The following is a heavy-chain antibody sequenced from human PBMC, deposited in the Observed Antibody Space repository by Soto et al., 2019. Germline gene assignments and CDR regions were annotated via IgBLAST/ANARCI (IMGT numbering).Heavy chain of an antibody. Sequence: GESLKISCKGSGYSFSNCWIGWVRQMPGKGLEWMAIIYPDDSETRYTPSFQGQVTISADKSITTAYLQWSSLKASDTAMYYWVKFPPNSPPDYWGQGTLVTVSS. J-gene: IGHJ4*02. CDR2: IYPDDSET. CDR1: GYSFSNCW. V-gene: IGHV5-51*01. D-gene: IGHD1-26*01. CDR3: VKFPPNSPPDY.